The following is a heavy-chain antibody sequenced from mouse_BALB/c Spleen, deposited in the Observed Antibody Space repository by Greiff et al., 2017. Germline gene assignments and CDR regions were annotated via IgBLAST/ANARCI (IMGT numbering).Heavy chain of an antibody. J-gene: IGHJ4*01. Sequence: EVKLVESGAELVKPGASVKLSCTASGFNIKDTYMHWVKQRPEQGLEWIGRIDPANGNTKYDPKFQGKATITADTSSNTAYLQLSSLTSEDTAVYYCARPYPMDYWGQGTSVTVSS. CDR2: IDPANGNT. V-gene: IGHV14-3*02. CDR1: GFNIKDTY. D-gene: IGHD5-1*01. CDR3: ARPYPMDY.